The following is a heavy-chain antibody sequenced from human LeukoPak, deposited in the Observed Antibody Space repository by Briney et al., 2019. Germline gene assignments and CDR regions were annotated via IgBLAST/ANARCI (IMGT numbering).Heavy chain of an antibody. CDR2: IYYSGST. J-gene: IGHJ4*02. Sequence: SETLSLTCTVSGGSISSYYWSWIRQPPGKGLEWIGYIYYSGSTNYNPSLKSRVTISVDTSKDQFSLRLSSVTAADTAVYYCARVTGYMVEDYFDYWGQGTLVTVSS. D-gene: IGHD6-13*01. CDR1: GGSISSYY. CDR3: ARVTGYMVEDYFDY. V-gene: IGHV4-59*01.